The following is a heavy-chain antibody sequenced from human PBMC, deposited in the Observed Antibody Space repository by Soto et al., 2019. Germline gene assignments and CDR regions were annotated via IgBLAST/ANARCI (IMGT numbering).Heavy chain of an antibody. CDR2: ISAYNGNT. V-gene: IGHV1-18*01. CDR3: ARVNSGSPRGGYYYYYMDV. J-gene: IGHJ6*03. D-gene: IGHD6-19*01. Sequence: ASVKVSCKASGYTFTSYGISWVRQAPGQGLEWMGWISAYNGNTNYAQKFQGRVTITRDTSASTAYMELSSLRSEDTAVYYCARVNSGSPRGGYYYYYMDVWGKGTTVTVSS. CDR1: GYTFTSYG.